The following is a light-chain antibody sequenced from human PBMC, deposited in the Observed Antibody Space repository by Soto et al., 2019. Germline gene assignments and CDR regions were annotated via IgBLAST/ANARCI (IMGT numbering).Light chain of an antibody. CDR3: QQYGSSPRT. J-gene: IGKJ1*01. CDR2: DAS. CDR1: QSVSSSY. V-gene: IGKV3-20*01. Sequence: EIVLTQSPGTLSLSPGERATLSCRASQSVSSSYLAWYQQKPGQAPRLLIYDASSRATGIPDRFSGSGSGTAFPLTISRLEPEDFAVYYCQQYGSSPRTFGQGTKVEIK.